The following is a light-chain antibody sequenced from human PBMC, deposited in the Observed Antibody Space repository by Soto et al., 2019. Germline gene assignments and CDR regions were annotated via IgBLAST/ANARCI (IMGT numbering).Light chain of an antibody. Sequence: EIVLTQSPGTLSLSPGEGATLSCRASQDVDNNFLAWYQQRPGQAPRLLIYASSRRATGIPERFSGSGSGTDFTLTISRVGPEDIAVYFCHQYYSSLTFGGGTKVEVK. V-gene: IGKV3-20*01. CDR1: QDVDNNF. CDR2: ASS. CDR3: HQYYSSLT. J-gene: IGKJ4*01.